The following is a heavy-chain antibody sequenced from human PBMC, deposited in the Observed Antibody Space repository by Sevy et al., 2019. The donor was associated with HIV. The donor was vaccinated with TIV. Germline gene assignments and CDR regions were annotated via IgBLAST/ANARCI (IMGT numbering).Heavy chain of an antibody. CDR1: GGSVSSGRYY. D-gene: IGHD1-1*01. Sequence: SETLSLTCTVSGGSVSSGRYYWSWIRQPPGKGLAWIGYFYDSGRTKYNPSLKSRVTIAVDMSKNLFSLKLTSVTAADTAVYYCAIHGAVQLAFGMDVWGQGTRVTVSS. CDR2: FYDSGRT. CDR3: AIHGAVQLAFGMDV. V-gene: IGHV4-61*03. J-gene: IGHJ6*02.